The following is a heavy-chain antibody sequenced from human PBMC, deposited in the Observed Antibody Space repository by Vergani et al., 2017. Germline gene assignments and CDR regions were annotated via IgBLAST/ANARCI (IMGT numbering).Heavy chain of an antibody. Sequence: QVQLVQSGAEVKKPGSSIKVSCKASGGTFGTYGITWVRQAPGQGLEWIGRIIPMFGTTNYAQKFQGRVTIIADKSTSTSYMELSSLKAEDTAKYYCGRDSYGSGYYYGMDVWAQGTTVTFSS. CDR3: GRDSYGSGYYYGMDV. V-gene: IGHV1-69*13. CDR1: GGTFGTYG. CDR2: IIPMFGTT. D-gene: IGHD3-10*01. J-gene: IGHJ6*02.